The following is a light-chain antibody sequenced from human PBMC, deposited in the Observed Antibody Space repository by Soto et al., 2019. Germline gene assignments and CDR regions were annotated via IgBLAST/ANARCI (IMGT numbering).Light chain of an antibody. J-gene: IGKJ5*01. Sequence: EIVLTQSPGTLSLSPGERATLSCRASQSVSSSYLAWYQQKPGQAPRLLIYGASSRATGIPDMFSGSGSGTDFTLSINSLPPEDFATYYCQQAYSFPITFGQGTRLDI. V-gene: IGKV3-20*01. CDR3: QQAYSFPIT. CDR2: GAS. CDR1: QSVSSSY.